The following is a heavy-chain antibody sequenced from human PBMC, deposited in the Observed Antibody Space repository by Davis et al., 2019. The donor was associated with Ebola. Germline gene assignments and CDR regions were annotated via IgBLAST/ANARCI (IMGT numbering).Heavy chain of an antibody. D-gene: IGHD3-22*01. CDR2: INHSGST. CDR3: ARGREPYYYDSSGYYSPLDY. Sequence: PSETLSLTCAVYGGSFSGYYWSWIRQPPGKGLEWIGEINHSGSTNYNPSLKSRVTISVDTSKNQFSLKLSSVTAADTAVYYCARGREPYYYDSSGYYSPLDYWGQGTLVTVSS. J-gene: IGHJ4*02. CDR1: GGSFSGYY. V-gene: IGHV4-34*01.